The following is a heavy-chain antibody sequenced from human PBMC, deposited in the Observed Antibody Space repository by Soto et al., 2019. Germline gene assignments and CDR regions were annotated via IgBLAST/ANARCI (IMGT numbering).Heavy chain of an antibody. Sequence: QVQLVQSGGEVKKPGASVKVSCKASGYIFSKYAIHWVRQVPGHKLEWMGWLNVGTGNTKYSQKFQGRVTITRDTSVTTAYMELHSLTSEDTAVYYCARESRDFFLWFDPWGQGTLVTVSS. V-gene: IGHV1-3*01. J-gene: IGHJ5*02. CDR2: LNVGTGNT. CDR3: ARESRDFFLWFDP. CDR1: GYIFSKYA.